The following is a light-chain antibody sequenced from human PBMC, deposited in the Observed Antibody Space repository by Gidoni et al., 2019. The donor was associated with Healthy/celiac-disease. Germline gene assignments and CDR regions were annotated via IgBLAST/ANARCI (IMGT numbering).Light chain of an antibody. Sequence: IVLPESSGTLSLSPRERATLSCRARPSVSSSYLAWHQQKPGQAPRLLIYGASSRATGIPDRFSGSGSGTDFTLTISRLEPEDFAVYYCQQYGSSRWTFGQGTKVEIK. J-gene: IGKJ1*01. CDR2: GAS. CDR1: PSVSSSY. V-gene: IGKV3-20*01. CDR3: QQYGSSRWT.